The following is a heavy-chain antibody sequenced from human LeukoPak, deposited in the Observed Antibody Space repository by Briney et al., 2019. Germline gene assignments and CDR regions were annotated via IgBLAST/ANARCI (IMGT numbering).Heavy chain of an antibody. CDR2: IYYSGST. D-gene: IGHD3-3*01. J-gene: IGHJ4*02. CDR1: GGSISSGDYY. CDR3: ARVDFWSDYFFDF. Sequence: NPSETLSLTCTVSGGSISSGDYYWSWIRQPPRTGLEWIGYIYYSGSTYYNPSLKSRVTISVGTSKNQFSLKLSSVTAADTAVYHCARVDFWSDYFFDFWGQGTLVTVSS. V-gene: IGHV4-30-4*08.